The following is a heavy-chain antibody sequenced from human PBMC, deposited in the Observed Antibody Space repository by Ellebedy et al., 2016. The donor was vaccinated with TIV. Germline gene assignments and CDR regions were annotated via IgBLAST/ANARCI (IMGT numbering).Heavy chain of an antibody. V-gene: IGHV4-59*08. CDR2: IYYSGNT. D-gene: IGHD3-3*01. CDR1: GGSINSYY. Sequence: MPSETLSLTCTVSGGSINSYYWSWIRQPPGKGLEWIGNIYYSGNTNYNPSLKSRVTISVDTSKNQFSLKLSSVTAADTAVYYCATQSYYGCWSGYYRGDNDAFDIWGQGTMVTVSS. CDR3: ATQSYYGCWSGYYRGDNDAFDI. J-gene: IGHJ3*02.